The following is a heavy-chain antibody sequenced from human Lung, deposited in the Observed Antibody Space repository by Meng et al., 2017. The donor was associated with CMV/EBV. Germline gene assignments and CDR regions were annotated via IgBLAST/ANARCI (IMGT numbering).Heavy chain of an antibody. CDR3: AKGKWGGYYYYYGMDV. V-gene: IGHV3-23*03. Sequence: SCAASGFTFSTFAMRWVRQAPGKGLQWVSVIYSGDDSTYYADSVKGRFTISRDNSKNMLYLQMNSLRAENSAVYFCAKGKWGGYYYYYGMDVWGQGTTVTVSS. J-gene: IGHJ6*02. CDR2: IYSGDDST. D-gene: IGHD1-26*01. CDR1: GFTFSTFA.